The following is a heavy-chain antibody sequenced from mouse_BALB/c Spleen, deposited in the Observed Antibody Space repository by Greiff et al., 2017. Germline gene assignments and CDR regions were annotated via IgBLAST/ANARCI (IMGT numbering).Heavy chain of an antibody. Sequence: EVQGVESGGDLVKPGGSLKLSCAASGFTFSSYGMSWVRQTPDKRLEWVATISSGGSYTYYPDSVKGRFTISRDNAKNTLYLQMSSLKSEDTAMYYCARQTPSYGYYFDYWGQGTTLTVSS. CDR3: ARQTPSYGYYFDY. CDR1: GFTFSSYG. J-gene: IGHJ2*01. V-gene: IGHV5-6*01. D-gene: IGHD1-2*01. CDR2: ISSGGSYT.